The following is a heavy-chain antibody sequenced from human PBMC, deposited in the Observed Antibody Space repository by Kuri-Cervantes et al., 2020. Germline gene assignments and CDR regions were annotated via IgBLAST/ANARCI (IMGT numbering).Heavy chain of an antibody. V-gene: IGHV3-21*01. CDR3: ARGGCSGGSCFIDY. D-gene: IGHD2-15*01. CDR1: GFTFSSYS. Sequence: GGSLRLSCAASGFTFSSYSMNWVRQAPGKGLEWVSSISSSSSYIYYADSVKGRFTISRDNSKNTLYLQMNSLRAEDTAVYYCARGGCSGGSCFIDYWGQGTLVTVSS. J-gene: IGHJ4*02. CDR2: ISSSSSYI.